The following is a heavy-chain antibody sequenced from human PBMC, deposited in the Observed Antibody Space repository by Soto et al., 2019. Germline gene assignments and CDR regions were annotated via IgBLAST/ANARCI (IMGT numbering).Heavy chain of an antibody. J-gene: IGHJ4*02. CDR3: ARQEPSLAAPNDY. D-gene: IGHD6-6*01. CDR2: IDPSDSYT. CDR1: GYSFTSYW. Sequence: PGESLKISCKGSGYSFTSYWISWLRQMPGKGLEWMGRIDPSDSYTNYSPSFQGHVTISADKSISTAYLQWSSLKASDTAMYYCARQEPSLAAPNDYWGQGTFVSFSS. V-gene: IGHV5-10-1*01.